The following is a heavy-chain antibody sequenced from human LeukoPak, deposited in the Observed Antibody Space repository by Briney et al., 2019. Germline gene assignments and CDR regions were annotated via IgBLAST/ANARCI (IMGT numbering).Heavy chain of an antibody. CDR2: ISYDGSNK. CDR1: GFTFSSYA. CDR3: ARDPTPVGYSYPKFDY. Sequence: RGRSLRLSRAASGFTFSSYAMHWVRQAPGKGLEWVAVISYDGSNKYYADSVKGRFTISRDNSKNTLYLQMNSLRAEDTAVYYCARDPTPVGYSYPKFDYWGQGTLVTVSS. J-gene: IGHJ4*02. D-gene: IGHD5-18*01. V-gene: IGHV3-30-3*01.